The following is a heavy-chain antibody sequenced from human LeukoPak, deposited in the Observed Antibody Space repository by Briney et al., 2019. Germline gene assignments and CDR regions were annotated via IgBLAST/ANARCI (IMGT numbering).Heavy chain of an antibody. V-gene: IGHV3-23*01. CDR1: RFTFSSYA. CDR2: ISGSGGTT. D-gene: IGHD5-12*01. J-gene: IGHJ4*02. CDR3: ARDIVLSNIAATMGY. Sequence: GGSLRLSCAASRFTFSSYAMSWVRQAPGKGLEWVSAISGSGGTTYHADSVKGRFTISRDNSKNTLYLQMNSLRAEDTAVYYCARDIVLSNIAATMGYWGQGILVTVSS.